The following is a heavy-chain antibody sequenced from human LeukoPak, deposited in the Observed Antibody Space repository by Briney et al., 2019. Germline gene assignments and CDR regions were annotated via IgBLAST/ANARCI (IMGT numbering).Heavy chain of an antibody. D-gene: IGHD1-7*01. Sequence: GGSLRLSCAASGFTFSSYSMNWVRQAPGKGLEWVSYISSSSSTIYYADSVKGRFTISRDNAKNSLYLQMNSLRAEDTAVYYCARDLNWNYGLNGYYYYMDVWGKGTTVTVSS. CDR3: ARDLNWNYGLNGYYYYMDV. V-gene: IGHV3-48*01. CDR1: GFTFSSYS. J-gene: IGHJ6*03. CDR2: ISSSSSTI.